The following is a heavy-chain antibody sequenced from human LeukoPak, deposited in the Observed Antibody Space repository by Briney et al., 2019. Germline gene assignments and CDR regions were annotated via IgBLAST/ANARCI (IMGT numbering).Heavy chain of an antibody. CDR3: AREVGWSGRYYYYYMDV. Sequence: WVRQAPGKGLEWIGSIYYSGSTYYNPSLKSRVTISVDTSKNQFSLKLSSVTAADTAVYYCAREVGWSGRYYYYYMDVWGKGTTVTVSS. V-gene: IGHV4-39*07. J-gene: IGHJ6*03. CDR2: IYYSGST. D-gene: IGHD6-19*01.